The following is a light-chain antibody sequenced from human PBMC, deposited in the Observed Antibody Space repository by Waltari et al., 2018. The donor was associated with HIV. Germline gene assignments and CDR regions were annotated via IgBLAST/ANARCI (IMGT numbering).Light chain of an antibody. CDR2: KDK. V-gene: IGLV1-47*01. Sequence: QSVPTQPPSASGTPGQRVAISCSGSNSTIGSNFVYWYQQLPGTAPKLLIYKDKQRPSGVPERFSASKSGSSSSLAISGLRSEDEAEYYCATWDDILSGYLFGTGTKVTVL. J-gene: IGLJ1*01. CDR1: NSTIGSNF. CDR3: ATWDDILSGYL.